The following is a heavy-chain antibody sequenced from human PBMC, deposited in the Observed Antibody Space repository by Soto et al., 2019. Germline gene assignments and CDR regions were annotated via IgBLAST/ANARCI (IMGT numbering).Heavy chain of an antibody. CDR2: IYYSGST. D-gene: IGHD6-6*01. J-gene: IGHJ5*02. CDR3: ARAKYSSSVWFDP. CDR1: GGSISSYC. Sequence: SETLSLTCTVSGGSISSYCRSWIRQPPGKGLEWIGYIYYSGSTNYNPSLKSRVTISVDTSKNQFSLKLSSVTAADTAVYYCARAKYSSSVWFDPWGQGTLVTVSS. V-gene: IGHV4-59*01.